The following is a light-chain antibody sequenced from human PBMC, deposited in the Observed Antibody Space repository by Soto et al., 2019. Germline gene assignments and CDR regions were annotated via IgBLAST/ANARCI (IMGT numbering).Light chain of an antibody. CDR3: QQSYSNPLT. V-gene: IGKV1-39*01. CDR2: AAS. CDR1: QTISSY. Sequence: DIKMTESPSSLSASIRDRFTITCLASQTISSYLNWYQKKKGKAPKLLIYAASSLQSGVPSRLSGSGYGTDLTITISSMQTEDFETYYCQQSYSNPLTFGGGTKVDIK. J-gene: IGKJ4*01.